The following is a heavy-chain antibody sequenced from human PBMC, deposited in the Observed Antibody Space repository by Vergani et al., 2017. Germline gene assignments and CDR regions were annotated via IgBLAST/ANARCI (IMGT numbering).Heavy chain of an antibody. D-gene: IGHD3-10*01. Sequence: EVQLVESGGGLAQPGGSLRLSCAASGFTFRNYAMTWVRQAPGKGLEWVSAISGSGGSTYYADSVKGRFTISRDNSKNTLYLQMNSLRAEDTAVYYCARPQTRFGELRFAYWGQGTLVTVSS. J-gene: IGHJ4*02. CDR2: ISGSGGST. CDR1: GFTFRNYA. CDR3: ARPQTRFGELRFAY. V-gene: IGHV3-23*04.